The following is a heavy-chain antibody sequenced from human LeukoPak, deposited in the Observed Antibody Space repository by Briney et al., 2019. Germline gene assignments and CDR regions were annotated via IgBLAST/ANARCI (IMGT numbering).Heavy chain of an antibody. CDR3: ARAKDNYYGSGSYD. CDR1: GFTFSIYS. J-gene: IGHJ4*02. V-gene: IGHV3-48*02. D-gene: IGHD3-10*01. Sequence: GGSLRLSCAASGFTFSIYSTHWVRQAPGKGLEWVSYISSSSSTIKYADSVKGRFTISRDNAKNSLFLQMNSLRDEDTAVYYCARAKDNYYGSGSYDWGQGTLVTVSS. CDR2: ISSSSSTI.